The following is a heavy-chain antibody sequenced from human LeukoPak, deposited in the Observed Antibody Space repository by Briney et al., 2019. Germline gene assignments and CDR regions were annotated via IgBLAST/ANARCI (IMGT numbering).Heavy chain of an antibody. CDR1: GGSISSGSYY. CDR2: IFLSGST. J-gene: IGHJ4*02. V-gene: IGHV4-61*02. Sequence: SETLSLTCTVSGGSISSGSYYWSWIRQPAGTGLEWIGRIFLSGSTNYNPSLKSRVTMSIATSKNQFSLSLRSVTAADTAVYYCARENYYDASDWGQGTLVTVSS. CDR3: ARENYYDASD. D-gene: IGHD3-22*01.